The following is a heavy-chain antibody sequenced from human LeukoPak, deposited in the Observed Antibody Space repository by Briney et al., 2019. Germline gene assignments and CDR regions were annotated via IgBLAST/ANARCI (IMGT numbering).Heavy chain of an antibody. CDR1: GYTFTGYY. Sequence: ASVKVSCKASGYTFTGYYMHWVRQAPGQGLEWMGWINPNSGGTNYAQKFQGRVTMTRDTSISTAYMELSRLRSDDTAVYYCASPKGYCSSTSCPAEFDYWAQGTLVTVSS. D-gene: IGHD2-2*01. CDR3: ASPKGYCSSTSCPAEFDY. CDR2: INPNSGGT. V-gene: IGHV1-2*02. J-gene: IGHJ4*02.